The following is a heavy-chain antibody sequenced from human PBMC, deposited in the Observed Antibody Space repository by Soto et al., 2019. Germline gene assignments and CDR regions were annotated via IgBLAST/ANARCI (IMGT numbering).Heavy chain of an antibody. CDR2: ISNDGTNK. CDR1: GFIFSSYG. J-gene: IGHJ6*02. Sequence: QVQLVESGGGVVQPGRSLRLSCAASGFIFSSYGMHWVRQAPGKGLEWVAVISNDGTNKYYADSVKGRFTISRDQSKNTLYLQMNSLRREDTAVYYCARPRRDFYYCFGMDVWGQGATVTVSS. D-gene: IGHD6-6*01. V-gene: IGHV3-30*03. CDR3: ARPRRDFYYCFGMDV.